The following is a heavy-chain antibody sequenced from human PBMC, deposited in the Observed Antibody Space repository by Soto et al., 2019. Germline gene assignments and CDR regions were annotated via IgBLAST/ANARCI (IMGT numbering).Heavy chain of an antibody. CDR3: ARRRGYLSNSFSTWFDP. J-gene: IGHJ5*02. V-gene: IGHV4-39*01. CDR1: GGSISGRTYY. D-gene: IGHD1-1*01. Sequence: SETLSLTCAVSGGSISGRTYYWGWFLQTPRKGLEWIGTISYSGTTFYNPSLKSRVTISLDTSRNQFSLRLTSVTAADTAVYFCARRRGYLSNSFSTWFDPWGQGTLVTVSS. CDR2: ISYSGTT.